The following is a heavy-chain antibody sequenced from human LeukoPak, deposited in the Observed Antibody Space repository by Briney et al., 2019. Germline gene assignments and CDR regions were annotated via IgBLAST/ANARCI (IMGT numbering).Heavy chain of an antibody. J-gene: IGHJ3*02. CDR1: GFTFSSYS. V-gene: IGHV3-21*01. CDR3: ARPDYYDSSGYSPDAFDI. Sequence: GGSLRLSCAASGFTFSSYSMNWVRQAPGKGLEWVSSISSSSSYIYYADSVKGRFTISRDNAKNSLYLQMNSLRAEDTAVYYCARPDYYDSSGYSPDAFDIWGQGTMVTVSS. D-gene: IGHD3-22*01. CDR2: ISSSSSYI.